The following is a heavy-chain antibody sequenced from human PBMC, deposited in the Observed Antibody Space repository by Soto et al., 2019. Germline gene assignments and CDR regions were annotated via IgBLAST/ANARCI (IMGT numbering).Heavy chain of an antibody. D-gene: IGHD3-22*01. V-gene: IGHV3-21*01. CDR3: AKDMGISMMVGVAHF. CDR1: GFTFSSHN. J-gene: IGHJ4*02. Sequence: GGSLRLSCAASGFTFSSHNIYWFRQPPGKGLEWVSSIGTSDSSIYYADSVRGRFTISRDNSKNTLFLQVNSLRVEDTAVYYCAKDMGISMMVGVAHFWGQGTLVTVSS. CDR2: IGTSDSSI.